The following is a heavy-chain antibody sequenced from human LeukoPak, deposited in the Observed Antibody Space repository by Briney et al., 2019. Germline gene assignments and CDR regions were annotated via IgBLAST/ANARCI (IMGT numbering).Heavy chain of an antibody. CDR3: AKAAVADYYYYMDV. CDR1: GFTFDDYA. Sequence: GGSLRLSCAASGFTFDDYAMHWVREAPGKGLERGSGISWNSGGIGDADSVKGRFTISRDNAKNSLYLQMNSLRAEDTALYYCAKAAVADYYYYMDVWGKGTTVTVSS. V-gene: IGHV3-9*01. J-gene: IGHJ6*03. CDR2: ISWNSGGI. D-gene: IGHD6-19*01.